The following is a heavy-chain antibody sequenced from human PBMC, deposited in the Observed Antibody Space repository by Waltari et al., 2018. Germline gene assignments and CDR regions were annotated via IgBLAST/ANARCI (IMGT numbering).Heavy chain of an antibody. D-gene: IGHD1-26*01. Sequence: QVQLQQWGAGLLKPSETLSLTCAVYGGSFSGYYWSWIRQPPGKGLEWIGEINHSGSTNYNPSRKRRVTRSVDTSKNQFSLKLSSVTAADTAVYYCARGATWGAGSYYFDYWGQGTLVTVSS. V-gene: IGHV4-34*01. CDR2: INHSGST. CDR3: ARGATWGAGSYYFDY. CDR1: GGSFSGYY. J-gene: IGHJ4*02.